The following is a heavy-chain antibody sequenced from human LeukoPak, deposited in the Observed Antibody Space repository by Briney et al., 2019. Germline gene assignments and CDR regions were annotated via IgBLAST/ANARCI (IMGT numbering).Heavy chain of an antibody. CDR1: GSGFANTW. CDR2: FYPGDSDI. Sequence: GESLKISCKVFGSGFANTWSGGVRHIPGKALRGLGLFYPGDSDIRYSPSFQGQVTISADKSISTAYLQWSSLKASDTAMYYCARQEYCSGGSCYTWFDPWGQGTLVTVSS. D-gene: IGHD2-15*01. CDR3: ARQEYCSGGSCYTWFDP. V-gene: IGHV5-51*02. J-gene: IGHJ5*02.